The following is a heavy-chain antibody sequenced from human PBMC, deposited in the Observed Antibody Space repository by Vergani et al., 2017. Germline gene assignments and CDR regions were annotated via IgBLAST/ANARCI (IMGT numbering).Heavy chain of an antibody. CDR1: GASISSGSYY. J-gene: IGHJ6*02. D-gene: IGHD3-10*01. Sequence: QVQLQESGPGLVRPSQTLSLTCTVSGASISSGSYYWSWFRQPAGKRLEWIGRFHTGGGTNYNPSLKSRVTISVDTSKNQSSLQLSAVTATNKAGYYCARDPLYNNTWPFLLLEMDVWGQGTTVTVSS. CDR3: ARDPLYNNTWPFLLLEMDV. V-gene: IGHV4-61*02. CDR2: FHTGGGT.